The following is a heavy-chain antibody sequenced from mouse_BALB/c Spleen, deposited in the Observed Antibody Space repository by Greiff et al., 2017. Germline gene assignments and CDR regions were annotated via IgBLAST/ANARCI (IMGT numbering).Heavy chain of an antibody. J-gene: IGHJ1*01. D-gene: IGHD2-14*01. Sequence: EVKLLESGPGLVKPSQSLSLTCSVTGYSITSGYYWNWIRQFPGNKLEWMGYISYDGSNNYNPSLKNRISITRDTSKNQFFLKLNSVTTEDTATYYCARERRYPDWYFDVWGAGTTVTVSS. CDR3: ARERRYPDWYFDV. V-gene: IGHV3-6*02. CDR2: ISYDGSN. CDR1: GYSITSGYY.